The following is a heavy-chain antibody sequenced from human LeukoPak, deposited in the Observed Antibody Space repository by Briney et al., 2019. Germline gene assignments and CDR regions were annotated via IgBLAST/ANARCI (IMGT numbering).Heavy chain of an antibody. J-gene: IGHJ4*02. D-gene: IGHD3-22*01. CDR1: GGSISSGDYY. CDR3: ARENPSGYYNRPIDY. CDR2: IYYSGSI. Sequence: SETLSLTCTVSGGSISSGDYYWSWIRQPPGKGLEWIGDIYYSGSIKYNPSLKSRVTMSVDTSKNQFSLKLSSVTAADTAIYYCARENPSGYYNRPIDYWGQGTLVTVSS. V-gene: IGHV4-61*08.